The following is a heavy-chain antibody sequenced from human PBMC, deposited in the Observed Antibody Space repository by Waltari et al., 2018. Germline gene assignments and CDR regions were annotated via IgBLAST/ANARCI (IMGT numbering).Heavy chain of an antibody. CDR1: GYTFTGYQ. V-gene: IGHV1-2*02. D-gene: IGHD1-26*01. CDR2: INPNSGGT. Sequence: QVHLVQSGAEVKKPGASVKVSCQACGYTFTGYQIHWVRQAPGQGLEWMGWINPNSGGTNYAQNFQGRVTITRDTSIRTAYMELSRLRSDDTAMYYCARDLVVGSGDYWGQGTLVTVSS. J-gene: IGHJ4*02. CDR3: ARDLVVGSGDY.